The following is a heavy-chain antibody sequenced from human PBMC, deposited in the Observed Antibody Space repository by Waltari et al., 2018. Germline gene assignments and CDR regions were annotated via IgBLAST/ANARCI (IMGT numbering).Heavy chain of an antibody. J-gene: IGHJ4*02. D-gene: IGHD1-26*01. CDR3: ARDRGIGLYFDS. CDR2: ILRSGIN. Sequence: QLQLQESGPGLVTPSGLLWMTCTVSGVFMNRNSWGCWVRQPPEQGLEWLGLILRSGINNYNPSLESRVTISLDTSNKQFSLKLTSTPAADTAVYYCARDRGIGLYFDSWGQGTLVTVSP. CDR1: GVFMNRNSW. V-gene: IGHV4-4*02.